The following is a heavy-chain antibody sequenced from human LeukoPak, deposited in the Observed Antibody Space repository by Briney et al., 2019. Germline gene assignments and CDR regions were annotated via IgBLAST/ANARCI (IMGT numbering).Heavy chain of an antibody. V-gene: IGHV4-39*01. CDR2: IYYSGST. J-gene: IGHJ4*02. CDR3: ARLRDGYNYFDY. Sequence: PSEALSLTCTVSGGSISSSSYYWGWIRQPPGKGLEWIGSIYYSGSTYYNPSLKSRVTISVDTSKNQFSLKLSSVTAADTAVYNCARLRDGYNYFDYWGQGTLVTVSS. D-gene: IGHD5-24*01. CDR1: GGSISSSSYY.